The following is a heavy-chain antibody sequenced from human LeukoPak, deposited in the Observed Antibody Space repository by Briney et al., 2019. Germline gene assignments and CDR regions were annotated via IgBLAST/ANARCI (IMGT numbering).Heavy chain of an antibody. CDR3: ARSLFRYYFDY. J-gene: IGHJ4*02. V-gene: IGHV3-30*04. CDR2: ISYDGSNK. CDR1: GFTFSRFA. D-gene: IGHD2-21*01. Sequence: GGSLRHSCAASGFTFSRFAMHWVRQAPGKGLEWVAVISYDGSNKYYADSVKGRFTISRDNSKNTLYLQMNSLRAEDTAVYYCARSLFRYYFDYWGQGTLVTVSS.